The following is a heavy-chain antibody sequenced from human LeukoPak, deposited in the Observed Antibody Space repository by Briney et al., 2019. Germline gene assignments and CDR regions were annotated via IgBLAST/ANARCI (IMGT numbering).Heavy chain of an antibody. CDR3: ARIRRGWSQNWDY. D-gene: IGHD6-19*01. CDR1: GFTFSSYW. J-gene: IGHJ4*02. V-gene: IGHV3-7*01. Sequence: GGSLRLSCAASGFTFSSYWMSWVRQAPGKGLEWVANIKQDGSEKYHVDSVKGRFTISRDNAKNSLYLQMNSLRAEDTAVYYCARIRRGWSQNWDYWGQGTLVTVSS. CDR2: IKQDGSEK.